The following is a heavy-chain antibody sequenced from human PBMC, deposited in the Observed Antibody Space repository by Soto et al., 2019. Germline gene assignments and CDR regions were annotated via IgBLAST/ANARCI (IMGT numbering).Heavy chain of an antibody. J-gene: IGHJ5*02. V-gene: IGHV1-3*01. CDR3: AREESIAAAGSAYNWFDP. CDR1: GYTFTSYA. CDR2: INAGNGNT. D-gene: IGHD6-13*01. Sequence: ASVKVSCKASGYTFTSYAMHWVRQAPAQRLEWMGWINAGNGNTKYSQKFQGRVTITRDTSASTAYMELSSLRSEDTAVYYCAREESIAAAGSAYNWFDPWGRGTLVTVSS.